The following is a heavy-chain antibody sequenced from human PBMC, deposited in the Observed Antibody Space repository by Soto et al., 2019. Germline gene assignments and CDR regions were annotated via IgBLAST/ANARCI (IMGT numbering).Heavy chain of an antibody. CDR3: AREAV. D-gene: IGHD1-26*01. V-gene: IGHV3-7*03. CDR1: GFTFSGYG. CDR2: IKQDGSEE. J-gene: IGHJ6*02. Sequence: VQLVESGGGLVQPGGSLRLSCAASGFTFSGYGMSWVRQAPGKGLEWVANIKQDGSEEFYVDSVKGRFTISRDNAKKSPSLQMISLRAEDTAVYYWAREAVWGQGTTVTVSS.